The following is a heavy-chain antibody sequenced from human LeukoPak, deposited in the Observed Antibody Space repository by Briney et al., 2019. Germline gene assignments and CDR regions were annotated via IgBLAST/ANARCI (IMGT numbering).Heavy chain of an antibody. CDR3: ARGVGRLGELSLYYGRPSFFDY. V-gene: IGHV3-53*01. D-gene: IGHD3-16*02. Sequence: PSETLSLTCIVSGDSIISDTYYWGWIRQPPGKGLEWVSFIYSDNTHYSDSVKGRFTISRDNSKNTLYLQMNSLRAEDTAVFYCARGVGRLGELSLYYGRPSFFDYWGQGTLVTVSS. CDR2: IYSDNT. CDR1: GDSIISDTYY. J-gene: IGHJ4*02.